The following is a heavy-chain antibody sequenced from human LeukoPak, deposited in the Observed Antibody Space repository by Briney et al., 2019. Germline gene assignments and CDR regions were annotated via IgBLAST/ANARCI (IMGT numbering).Heavy chain of an antibody. V-gene: IGHV4-59*01. Sequence: SETLSLTCTVSGGSISSYYWSWIRQPPGKGLEWIGYIYDSGSTNYNPSLKSRVTISVDTSKNQFSLKLSSVTAADTAVYYCAKIIGTGYKWELRFRALDFDYWGQGTLVTVSS. D-gene: IGHD1-26*01. CDR3: AKIIGTGYKWELRFRALDFDY. CDR2: IYDSGST. J-gene: IGHJ4*02. CDR1: GGSISSYY.